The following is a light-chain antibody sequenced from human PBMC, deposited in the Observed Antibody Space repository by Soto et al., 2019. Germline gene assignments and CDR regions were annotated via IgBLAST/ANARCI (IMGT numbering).Light chain of an antibody. CDR1: QSISSW. CDR3: QQYNTFWT. CDR2: KAS. Sequence: DIQMTQSPSTLAASVGDRFTITCRSSQSISSWLAWYQQKPGKAPKLLIYKASSLESGVPSRFSGTGSGTEFTLTISSLQPDDCAIYYCQQYNTFWTFGQGTKVDIK. J-gene: IGKJ1*01. V-gene: IGKV1-5*03.